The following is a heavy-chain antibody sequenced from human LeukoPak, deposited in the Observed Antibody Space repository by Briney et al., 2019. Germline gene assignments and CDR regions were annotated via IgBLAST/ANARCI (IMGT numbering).Heavy chain of an antibody. Sequence: GGSLRLSCAASGFTFSSYAMSWVRQAPGKGLEWVSVISGSGGSTYYADSVKGQFTISRDNSKNTLYLQMNSLRAEDTAVYYCAVRLERIAVAGTSYWGQGTLVTVSS. CDR3: AVRLERIAVAGTSY. V-gene: IGHV3-23*01. CDR1: GFTFSSYA. J-gene: IGHJ4*02. D-gene: IGHD6-19*01. CDR2: ISGSGGST.